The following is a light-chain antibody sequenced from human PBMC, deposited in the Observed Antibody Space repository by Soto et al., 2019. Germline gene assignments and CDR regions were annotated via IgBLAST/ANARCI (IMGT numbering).Light chain of an antibody. J-gene: IGKJ5*01. CDR3: QQYNTWRSIR. Sequence: FVLTQSPATLSLSAGARTTLSCRTSLSVSVYLDWYQQKPCQDPRLLISDASNRATGIPARFSGSGSGTDFTLTISSLQSEDFAVYYCQQYNTWRSIRFGQGTRLEIK. CDR2: DAS. CDR1: LSVSVY. V-gene: IGKV3-11*01.